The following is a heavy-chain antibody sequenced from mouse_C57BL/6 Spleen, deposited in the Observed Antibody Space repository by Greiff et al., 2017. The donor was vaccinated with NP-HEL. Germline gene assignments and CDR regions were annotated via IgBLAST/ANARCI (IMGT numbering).Heavy chain of an antibody. J-gene: IGHJ2*01. Sequence: VQLQQPGAELVRPGTSVKLSCKASGYTFTSYWMHWVKQRPGQGLEWIGVIDPSDSYTNYNQKFKGKATLTVDTSSSTAYMQLSSLTSEDSAVYYCARVRLRFFDYWGQGTTLTVSS. V-gene: IGHV1-59*01. D-gene: IGHD2-2*01. CDR2: IDPSDSYT. CDR1: GYTFTSYW. CDR3: ARVRLRFFDY.